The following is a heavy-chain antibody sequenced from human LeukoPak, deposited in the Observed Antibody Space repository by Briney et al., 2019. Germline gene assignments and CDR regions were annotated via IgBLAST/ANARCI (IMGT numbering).Heavy chain of an antibody. CDR1: GFTFSSYA. J-gene: IGHJ4*02. CDR2: ICSNDNNT. D-gene: IGHD2-15*01. V-gene: IGHV3-23*01. Sequence: GGSLRLSCAASGFTFSSYAMNWVRQAPGKGLEWVSAICSNDNNTYYANSVKGRFTISRDNSKSTLSLQLNSLRAEDTAVYYCAKGTSSSCYSAPNYWGQGTLVTVSS. CDR3: AKGTSSSCYSAPNY.